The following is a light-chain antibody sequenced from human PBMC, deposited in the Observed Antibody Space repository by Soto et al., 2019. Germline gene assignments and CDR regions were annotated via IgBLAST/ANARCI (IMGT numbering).Light chain of an antibody. J-gene: IGKJ4*01. CDR3: QQYGRSPLT. Sequence: IVLTQSPATLFLSPGERATLSCVTSQRVTSNYLAWYQQKPGLAPRLLIFDASTRATGIPDRFSGSGSGTDFILAISRLDPEDFAVYYCQQYGRSPLTFGGGTKVEIK. V-gene: IGKV3D-20*01. CDR2: DAS. CDR1: QRVTSNY.